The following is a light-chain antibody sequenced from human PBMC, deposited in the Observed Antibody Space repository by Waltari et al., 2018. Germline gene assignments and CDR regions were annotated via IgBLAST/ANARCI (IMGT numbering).Light chain of an antibody. CDR2: KIS. V-gene: IGKV2-30*01. CDR1: QSLVFTNGNIY. J-gene: IGKJ2*01. CDR3: MQGTHWPHT. Sequence: DVVLTQSPLSLSVTLGQPASISCRSSQSLVFTNGNIYWHWFRQRPGQSPSRLIYKISNREPGVPDRCTGSGSGTDVTLRISRVEAEDVGVYYCMQGTHWPHTFGQGTKLEIK.